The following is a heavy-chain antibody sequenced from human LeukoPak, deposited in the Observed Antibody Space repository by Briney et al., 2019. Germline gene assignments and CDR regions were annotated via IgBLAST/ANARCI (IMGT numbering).Heavy chain of an antibody. J-gene: IGHJ4*02. D-gene: IGHD5-18*01. CDR3: ARGDTWIQLWLLDY. V-gene: IGHV3-21*01. Sequence: KSGGSLRLSCAASGFTFSSYSMNWVRQAPGKGLEWASSISSSSSYIYYADSVKGRFTISRDNAKNSLYLQMNSLRAEDTAVYYCARGDTWIQLWLLDYWGQGTLVTVSS. CDR1: GFTFSSYS. CDR2: ISSSSSYI.